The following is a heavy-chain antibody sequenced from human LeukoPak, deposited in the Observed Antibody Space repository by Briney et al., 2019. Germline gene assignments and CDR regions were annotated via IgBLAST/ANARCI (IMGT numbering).Heavy chain of an antibody. J-gene: IGHJ4*02. CDR1: GFTFSSYG. V-gene: IGHV3-23*01. CDR2: ISSSGDET. CDR3: AKPLYAVRGKNFFDY. Sequence: PGGSLRLSCAASGFTFSSYGMSWVRQAPGKGLEWASGISSSGDETHYADSVRGRFTISRDNSQDTLYLEVKSLRVEDTAVYFCAKPLYAVRGKNFFDYWGQGTLVIVSS. D-gene: IGHD3-16*01.